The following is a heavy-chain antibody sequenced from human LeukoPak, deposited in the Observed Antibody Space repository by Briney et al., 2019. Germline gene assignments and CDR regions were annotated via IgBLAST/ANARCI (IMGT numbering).Heavy chain of an antibody. CDR2: INPSGGST. CDR3: AREKYGSPVAAPDY. J-gene: IGHJ4*02. CDR1: GYTFTSYL. D-gene: IGHD2-15*01. V-gene: IGHV1-46*01. Sequence: ASVKVSCTTSGYTFTSYLIHWVRQAPGQGLEWMGLINPSGGSTNYAHQFQGRVTMTRDTSTSTVYMELSSLRSEDTAVFYCAREKYGSPVAAPDYWGQGTLVTVS.